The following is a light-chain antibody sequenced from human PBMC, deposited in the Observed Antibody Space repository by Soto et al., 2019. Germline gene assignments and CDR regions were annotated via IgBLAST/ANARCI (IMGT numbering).Light chain of an antibody. J-gene: IGKJ1*01. CDR1: QSLLHSDGYNY. V-gene: IGKV2-28*01. Sequence: DIVMTQSPLSLPVTPGETASISCRSSQSLLHSDGYNYLDWYLQKPGQSPQLLIYLGSNRASGVPDRFSGSGSGTDFTLKISRLETEDVGVYYCMQAVQTPWTFGQGTKVDIK. CDR3: MQAVQTPWT. CDR2: LGS.